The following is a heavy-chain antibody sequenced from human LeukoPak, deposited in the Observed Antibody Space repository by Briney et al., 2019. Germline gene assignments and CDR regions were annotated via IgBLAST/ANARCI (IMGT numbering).Heavy chain of an antibody. D-gene: IGHD3-16*01. CDR2: INEDGSAK. V-gene: IGHV3-7*01. Sequence: PGGSLRLSCAASGFTFSSYGMSWVRQAPGKGLGWVSNINEDGSAKYYVDSVKGRFTISRDNAKNSQYLQMNSLRVEDTAVYYCATKGGDYWGQGTLVTVSS. CDR3: ATKGGDY. J-gene: IGHJ4*02. CDR1: GFTFSSYG.